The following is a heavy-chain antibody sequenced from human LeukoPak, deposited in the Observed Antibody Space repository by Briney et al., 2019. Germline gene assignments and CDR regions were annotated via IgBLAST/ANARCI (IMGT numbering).Heavy chain of an antibody. D-gene: IGHD3-3*01. J-gene: IGHJ4*02. CDR1: GGSFSGYY. CDR3: ARQKDDFWSGYQDY. CDR2: INHSGST. Sequence: SETLSLTCAVYGGSFSGYYRSWIRQPPGKGLEWIGEINHSGSTNYNPSLKSRVTISVDTSKNQFSLKLSSVTAADTAVYYCARQKDDFWSGYQDYWGQGTLVTVSS. V-gene: IGHV4-34*01.